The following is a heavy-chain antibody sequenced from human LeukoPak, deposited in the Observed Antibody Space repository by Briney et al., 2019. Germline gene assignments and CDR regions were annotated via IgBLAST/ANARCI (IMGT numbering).Heavy chain of an antibody. CDR1: GFTFSSYA. Sequence: GRSLRLSCAASGFTFSSYAMHWVRQAPGKGLEWVAVISYDGSNKYYADSVKGRLTISRDSSKNTLYLQMNSLRAEDTAVYYCARELSNYDILTEPADYWGQGTLVTVSS. V-gene: IGHV3-30*04. CDR2: ISYDGSNK. J-gene: IGHJ4*02. D-gene: IGHD3-9*01. CDR3: ARELSNYDILTEPADY.